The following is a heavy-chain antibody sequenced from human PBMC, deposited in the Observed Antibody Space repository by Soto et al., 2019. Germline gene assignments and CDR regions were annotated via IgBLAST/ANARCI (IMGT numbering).Heavy chain of an antibody. CDR1: GFTFSSHD. Sequence: EVQLVESGGGLVQPGGSLRLSCAASGFTFSSHDMQGVRQGTGKGPEWVSGIDTAGNTYDPGSVKGRFTISRENAKNSLHLQMNSLRAEDTAVYYCAREQTGGGLRGFDIWGQGTMVTVSS. D-gene: IGHD7-27*01. V-gene: IGHV3-13*04. CDR3: AREQTGGGLRGFDI. J-gene: IGHJ3*02. CDR2: IDTAGNT.